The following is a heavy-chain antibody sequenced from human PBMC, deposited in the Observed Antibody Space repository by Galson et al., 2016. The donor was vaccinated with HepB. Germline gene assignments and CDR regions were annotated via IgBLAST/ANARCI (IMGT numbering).Heavy chain of an antibody. D-gene: IGHD1-26*01. CDR3: ARGRNGFGSSTDH. V-gene: IGHV3-33*01. CDR1: GFIFSSYG. CDR2: IWYDGNE. Sequence: SLRLSCAASGFIFSSYGMHWVRQAPGKGLECVAVIWYDGNEYYADSVKGRFTFSRDNSKNTLYLQMNTLRAEDTAVYYCARGRNGFGSSTDHWGQGTLVTVS. J-gene: IGHJ4*02.